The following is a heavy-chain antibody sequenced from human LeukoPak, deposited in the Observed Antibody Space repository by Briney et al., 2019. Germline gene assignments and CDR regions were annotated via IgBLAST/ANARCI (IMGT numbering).Heavy chain of an antibody. D-gene: IGHD5-18*01. CDR1: GGSISSSSYY. CDR3: ARVGAGPGYSYSYHYYYYMDV. V-gene: IGHV4-39*07. Sequence: SETLSLTRTVSGGSISSSSYYWGWIRQPPGKGLEWIGSIYYSGSTYYNPSLKSRVTISVDTSKNQFSLKLSSVTAADTAVYYCARVGAGPGYSYSYHYYYYMDVWGKGTTVTVSS. J-gene: IGHJ6*03. CDR2: IYYSGST.